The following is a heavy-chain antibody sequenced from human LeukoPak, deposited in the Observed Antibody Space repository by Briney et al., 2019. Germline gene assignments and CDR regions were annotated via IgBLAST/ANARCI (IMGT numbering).Heavy chain of an antibody. CDR3: ARARWYSCDY. D-gene: IGHD5-24*01. CDR1: GFTFSGHW. V-gene: IGHV3-74*01. CDR2: DGSGT. Sequence: GGTLRLSCAVAGFTFSGHWMFWVRQAPGKGLEWVSSDGSGTGYTDSVKGRFTVSRDNARNTLYLQMNSLRAEDTAVYYCARARWYSCDYWGQGTLVTVSS. J-gene: IGHJ4*02.